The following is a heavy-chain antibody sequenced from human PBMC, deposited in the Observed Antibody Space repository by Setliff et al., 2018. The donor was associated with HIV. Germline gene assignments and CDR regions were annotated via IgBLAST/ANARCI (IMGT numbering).Heavy chain of an antibody. Sequence: GGSLRLSCVASGLSFSRYWMSWVRQAPGKGLEWVANIKGDGSDQYYMDSVRGRFIISRDNAKKSVYLQMNSLRAEDTAVYYCASIPATGTTYNWFDPWGQGTLVTVSS. CDR2: IKGDGSDQ. D-gene: IGHD1-1*01. CDR1: GLSFSRYW. V-gene: IGHV3-7*01. CDR3: ASIPATGTTYNWFDP. J-gene: IGHJ5*02.